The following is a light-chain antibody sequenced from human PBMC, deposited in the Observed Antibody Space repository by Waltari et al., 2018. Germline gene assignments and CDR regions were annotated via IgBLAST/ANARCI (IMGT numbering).Light chain of an antibody. V-gene: IGLV2-14*01. Sequence: QSALTQPASVSGSPGQSITISCTGTISDVAGYKSVSWYQQHPGKAPKLIIYEVNNRPSGVSNRFSGSKSGDTASLTISGLQAEDEADYYCSSNTSGITVVFGGGTKLTVL. CDR2: EVN. CDR3: SSNTSGITVV. CDR1: ISDVAGYKS. J-gene: IGLJ2*01.